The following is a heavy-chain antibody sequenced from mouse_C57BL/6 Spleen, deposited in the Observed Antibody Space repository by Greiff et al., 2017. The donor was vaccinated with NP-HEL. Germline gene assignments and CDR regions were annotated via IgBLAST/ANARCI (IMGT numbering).Heavy chain of an antibody. CDR3: ARNGDYEGYYAMDY. CDR1: GYTFTDYY. J-gene: IGHJ4*01. Sequence: SGPELVKPGASVKISCKASGYTFTDYYMNWVKQSHGKSLAWIGDINPNNGGTSYNQKFKGKATLTVDKSSSTAYMEHRSLTSEDSAVYYCARNGDYEGYYAMDYWGQGTSVTGSS. V-gene: IGHV1-26*01. CDR2: INPNNGGT. D-gene: IGHD4-1*01.